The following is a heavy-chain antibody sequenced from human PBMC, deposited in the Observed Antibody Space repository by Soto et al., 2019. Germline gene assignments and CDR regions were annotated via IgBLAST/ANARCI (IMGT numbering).Heavy chain of an antibody. V-gene: IGHV4-59*01. Sequence: QVQLQESGPGLVKPSETLSLTCTVSGGSISSYYWSWIRQPPGKGLEWIGYIYYSGSTNYNPSLKSRVTISVDTSKNQFSLKLSSVTAADTAVYYCARTSGIHYYGMDVWGQGTTDTVSS. D-gene: IGHD6-25*01. CDR2: IYYSGST. J-gene: IGHJ6*02. CDR3: ARTSGIHYYGMDV. CDR1: GGSISSYY.